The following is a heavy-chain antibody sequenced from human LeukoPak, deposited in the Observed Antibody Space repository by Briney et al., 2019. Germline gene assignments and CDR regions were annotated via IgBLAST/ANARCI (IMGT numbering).Heavy chain of an antibody. Sequence: SVKVSCKASGGTFSSYAISWVRQAPGQGLEWMGGIIPIFGTANYAQKFQGRVTITADKSTSTAYMELSSLRSEDTAVYYCAREQWLVPGHFDLWGRGTLVTVSS. D-gene: IGHD6-19*01. CDR3: AREQWLVPGHFDL. CDR1: GGTFSSYA. J-gene: IGHJ2*01. V-gene: IGHV1-69*06. CDR2: IIPIFGTA.